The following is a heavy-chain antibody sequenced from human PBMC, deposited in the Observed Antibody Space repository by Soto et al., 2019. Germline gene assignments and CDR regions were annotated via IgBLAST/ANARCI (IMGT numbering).Heavy chain of an antibody. D-gene: IGHD3-16*01. CDR2: IGPYTGNT. CDR3: VMVDDYVTPTPQDV. Sequence: QVQLVQSGDEVKKPGASVKVSCKASGYIFVNCGIAWVRQAPRQGLEWMGWIGPYTGNTHSASKVQGRLAMTTDTSPSTAYMDLGSLTSDDTAVYYCVMVDDYVTPTPQDVWGQGTTVTVSS. V-gene: IGHV1-18*01. CDR1: GYIFVNCG. J-gene: IGHJ6*02.